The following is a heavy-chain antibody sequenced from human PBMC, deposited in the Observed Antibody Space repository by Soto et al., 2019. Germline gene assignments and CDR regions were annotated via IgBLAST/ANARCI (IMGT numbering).Heavy chain of an antibody. V-gene: IGHV4-31*03. D-gene: IGHD3-16*01. Sequence: QVQLQESGPGLLKPSQTLSLICTVSRGSINSGGYYWHWIRQHPGKGLEWIGYVLHSGSTYYNPSFRSRVTTSMDTSKNQFSLNLSSVTAADTAIYYCARGGGEDNYFGPWGQGTLVTVSS. CDR3: ARGGGEDNYFGP. CDR1: RGSINSGGYY. J-gene: IGHJ5*02. CDR2: VLHSGST.